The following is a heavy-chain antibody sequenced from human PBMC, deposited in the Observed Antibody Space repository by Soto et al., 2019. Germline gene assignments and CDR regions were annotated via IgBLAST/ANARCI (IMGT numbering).Heavy chain of an antibody. D-gene: IGHD2-21*02. V-gene: IGHV3-72*01. J-gene: IGHJ4*02. CDR1: GFGFSDQY. Sequence: GGSLRLSCAASGFGFSDQYMDWVRQAPGKGLEWVARTRNKAHSFTTEYAASVKGRFTISRDGSQNSLYLQMNSLKIEDTAVYYCASSWGDPRYFDYWGQGTLVTVSS. CDR3: ASSWGDPRYFDY. CDR2: TRNKAHSFTT.